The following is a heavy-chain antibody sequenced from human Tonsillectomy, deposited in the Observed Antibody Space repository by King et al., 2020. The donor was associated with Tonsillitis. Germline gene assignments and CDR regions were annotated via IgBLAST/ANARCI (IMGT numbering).Heavy chain of an antibody. V-gene: IGHV5-51*01. Sequence: DVQLVESGAEVKKPGESLKISCKGSGYSFTSYWIGWVRQMPGKGLEWMGIIYPGDSDSRYNPSFQGQVTMSADKSIYPAYLQWSSLKASDTAIYYCARHGDSSGYYLWGQGTLVTVSS. J-gene: IGHJ1*01. CDR2: IYPGDSDS. D-gene: IGHD3-22*01. CDR1: GYSFTSYW. CDR3: ARHGDSSGYYL.